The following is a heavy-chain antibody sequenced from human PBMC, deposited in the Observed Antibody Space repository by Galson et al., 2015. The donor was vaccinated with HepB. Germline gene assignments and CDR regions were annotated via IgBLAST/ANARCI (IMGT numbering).Heavy chain of an antibody. V-gene: IGHV5-10-1*01. CDR1: GYSFTSYW. D-gene: IGHD2-2*02. J-gene: IGHJ6*03. Sequence: QSGAEVKKPGESLRISCKGSGYSFTSYWISWVRQMPGRGLEWMGRIDPSDSYTNYSPSFQGHVTISADKSISTAYLQWSSLKASDTAMYYCAREGCSSTSCYTTPDHYYYYYYMDVWGKGTTVTVSS. CDR2: IDPSDSYT. CDR3: AREGCSSTSCYTTPDHYYYYYYMDV.